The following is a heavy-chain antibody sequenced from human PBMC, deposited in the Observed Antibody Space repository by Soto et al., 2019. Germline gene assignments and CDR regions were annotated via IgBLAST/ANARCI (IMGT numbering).Heavy chain of an antibody. D-gene: IGHD1-26*01. V-gene: IGHV1-58*01. CDR1: GFTFSNSA. CDR3: AARSGVAGAGDGYNMDV. CDR2: IVVGSGNT. J-gene: IGHJ6*03. Sequence: QMQLVQSGPEVKKPGTSVKVSCKASGFTFSNSAVTWVRQARGHRLEWIGLIVVGSGNTKYAQKFRERVTLTRVMSTSAAYMELSSLRSEDTAVYYCAARSGVAGAGDGYNMDVLGQGTTVIVAS.